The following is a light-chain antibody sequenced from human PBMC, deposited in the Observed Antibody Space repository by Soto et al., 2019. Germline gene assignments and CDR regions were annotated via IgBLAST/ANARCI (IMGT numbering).Light chain of an antibody. V-gene: IGKV3-20*01. CDR3: HQYGNAPHT. CDR2: VAS. Sequence: DTVLTQSPGTLSLSPGERATLSCRASQIVSSKFLAWYQQKPGQAPRLLIYVASIRATGTPDRFSGSGSGTDFTLTIRRMEPEDFAMYYCHQYGNAPHTFGPGTKVDIK. CDR1: QIVSSKF. J-gene: IGKJ1*01.